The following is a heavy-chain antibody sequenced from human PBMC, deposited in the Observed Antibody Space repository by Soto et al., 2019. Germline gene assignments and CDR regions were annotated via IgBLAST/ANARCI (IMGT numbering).Heavy chain of an antibody. V-gene: IGHV4-31*02. J-gene: IGHJ5*01. CDR3: ARGGIVVIPDS. CDR2: IYYSGGT. Sequence: PSETLSLTCTVSGGSIISGGYYCSCIRQHPGNGLEWIGYIYYSGGTYYNPSLRGRVTISIEMSKNQFSLNLSSVTAADTAVYYCARGGIVVIPDSWGQGTLVTVSS. D-gene: IGHD3-22*01. CDR1: GGSIISGGYY.